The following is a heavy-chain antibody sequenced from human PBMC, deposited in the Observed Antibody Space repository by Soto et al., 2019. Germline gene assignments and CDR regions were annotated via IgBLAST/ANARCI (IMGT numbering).Heavy chain of an antibody. CDR2: IVVGSGNT. Sequence: SVKVSCKASAFTFTSSAMQWVRQARGQRLEWIGWIVVGSGNTNYAQKFQERVTITRDMSTSTAYMELSSLRSEDTAVYYCAADYYGSGSYYHGYYGMDVWGQGPTVTVSS. V-gene: IGHV1-58*02. CDR1: AFTFTSSA. CDR3: AADYYGSGSYYHGYYGMDV. J-gene: IGHJ6*02. D-gene: IGHD3-10*01.